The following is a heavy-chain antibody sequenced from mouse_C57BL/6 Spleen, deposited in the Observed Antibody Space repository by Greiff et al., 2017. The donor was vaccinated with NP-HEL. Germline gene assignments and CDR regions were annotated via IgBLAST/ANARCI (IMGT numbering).Heavy chain of an antibody. J-gene: IGHJ4*01. CDR3: ARSGAYYDYDGEYAMDY. V-gene: IGHV1-54*01. D-gene: IGHD2-4*01. Sequence: QVHVKQSGAELVRPGTSVKVSCKASGYAFTNYLIEWVKQRPGQGLEWIGVINPGSGGTNYNEKFKGKATLTADKSSSTAYMQLSSLTSEDSAVYFCARSGAYYDYDGEYAMDYWGQGTSVTVSS. CDR1: GYAFTNYL. CDR2: INPGSGGT.